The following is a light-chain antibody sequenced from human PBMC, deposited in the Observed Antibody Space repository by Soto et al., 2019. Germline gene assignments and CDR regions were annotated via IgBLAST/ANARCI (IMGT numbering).Light chain of an antibody. CDR1: QAISSW. V-gene: IGKV1-5*03. Sequence: IQMTQSPSTLSGSVGDRGTITCRASQAISSWLALYQQKPGKAPRLLIYRASTLKSGAPSRFSGSGSGTEFTLTISSLQPDDFATYYCQHYNSYSEAFGQGTKVDIK. J-gene: IGKJ1*01. CDR3: QHYNSYSEA. CDR2: RAS.